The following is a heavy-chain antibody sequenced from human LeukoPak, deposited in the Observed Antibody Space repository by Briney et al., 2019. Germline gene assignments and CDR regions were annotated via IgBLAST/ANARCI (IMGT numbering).Heavy chain of an antibody. Sequence: GGSLRLSCAASGFTVSSNYMSWVRQAPGKGLEWVSVIYSGGSTYYADPVKGRFTISRDNSKNTLYLQMNSLRAEDTAVYYCARGDIVSYYFDYWGQGTLVTVSS. CDR2: IYSGGST. CDR3: ARGDIVSYYFDY. D-gene: IGHD5/OR15-5a*01. CDR1: GFTVSSNY. V-gene: IGHV3-66*01. J-gene: IGHJ4*02.